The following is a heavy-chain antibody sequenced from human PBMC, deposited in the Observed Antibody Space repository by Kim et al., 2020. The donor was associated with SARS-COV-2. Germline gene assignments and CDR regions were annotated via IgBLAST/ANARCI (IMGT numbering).Heavy chain of an antibody. J-gene: IGHJ4*02. CDR2: ISGSGGST. CDR3: AKVLVGIVVVVARGLLGFFDY. V-gene: IGHV3-23*01. CDR1: GFTFSSYA. Sequence: GGSLRLSCAASGFTFSSYAMSWVRQAPGKGLEWVSAISGSGGSTYYADSVKGRFTISRDNSKNTLYLQMNSLRAEDTAVYYCAKVLVGIVVVVARGLLGFFDYWGQGTLVTVSS. D-gene: IGHD2-15*01.